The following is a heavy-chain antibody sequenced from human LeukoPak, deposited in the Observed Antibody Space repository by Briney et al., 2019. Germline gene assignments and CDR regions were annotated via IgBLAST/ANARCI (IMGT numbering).Heavy chain of an antibody. CDR1: GFTFSSYS. CDR3: ASMYYYDSSGYSYDAFDI. J-gene: IGHJ3*02. Sequence: GGSLRLSCAASGFTFSSYSMNWVRQAPGKGLEWVSSISSSSSYIYYADSVKGRFTISRDNAKNSLYLQMNSLRAEDTAVYYCASMYYYDSSGYSYDAFDIWGQGTMVTV. V-gene: IGHV3-21*01. CDR2: ISSSSSYI. D-gene: IGHD3-22*01.